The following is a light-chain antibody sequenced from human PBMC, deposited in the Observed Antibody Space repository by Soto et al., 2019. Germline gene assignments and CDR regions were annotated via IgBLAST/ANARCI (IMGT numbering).Light chain of an antibody. V-gene: IGKV3-20*01. CDR1: QSVSNSY. J-gene: IGKJ4*01. Sequence: EIVLTQSPGTLPLSPGERATLSCRAGQSVSNSYFAWYQQKPGQAPRLLIYRSSIRATGIPDRFSGSGSETDFTLTISGLEPEDFAVYYCQQYDNSRGLTFGGGTKVEIK. CDR2: RSS. CDR3: QQYDNSRGLT.